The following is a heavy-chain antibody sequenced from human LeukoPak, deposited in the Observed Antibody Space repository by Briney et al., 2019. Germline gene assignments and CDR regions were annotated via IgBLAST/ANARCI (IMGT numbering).Heavy chain of an antibody. V-gene: IGHV3-20*04. D-gene: IGHD6-13*01. CDR2: INWNGGST. CDR1: GFPFDDYG. CDR3: ARDRPGIAAAGTGLDY. Sequence: GGSLRLSCAASGFPFDDYGMSWVRQAPGKGLEWVSGINWNGGSTGYADSVKGRFTISRDNAKNSLYLQMNSLRAEDTALYYCARDRPGIAAAGTGLDYWGQGTLVTVSS. J-gene: IGHJ4*02.